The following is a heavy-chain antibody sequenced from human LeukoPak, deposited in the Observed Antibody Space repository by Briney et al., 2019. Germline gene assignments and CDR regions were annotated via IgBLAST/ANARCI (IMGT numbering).Heavy chain of an antibody. J-gene: IGHJ6*02. V-gene: IGHV3-53*01. D-gene: IGHD1-1*01. CDR1: GFTVSSNY. CDR3: ARDAGWDYGMDV. CDR2: IYSGGST. Sequence: GGSLRLSCAASGFTVSSNYMSWVRQAPGKGLEWVSVIYSGGSTYYADSVKGRFTISRDNSKNTLYLQMNSLRAEDTAVCYCARDAGWDYGMDVWGQGTTVTVSS.